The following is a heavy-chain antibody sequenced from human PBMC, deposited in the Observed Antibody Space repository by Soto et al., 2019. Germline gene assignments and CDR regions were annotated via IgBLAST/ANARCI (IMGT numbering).Heavy chain of an antibody. V-gene: IGHV1-3*01. CDR2: INAGNGNT. CDR1: GYTFTSYA. CDR3: AREEGTCSSTSCYALFY. D-gene: IGHD2-2*01. J-gene: IGHJ4*02. Sequence: GASVKVSCKASGYTFTSYAMHWARQAHGQRLEWMGWINAGNGNTKYSQKFQGRVTITRDTSASTAYMELSSLRSEDTAVYYCAREEGTCSSTSCYALFYWGQGTLVTVSS.